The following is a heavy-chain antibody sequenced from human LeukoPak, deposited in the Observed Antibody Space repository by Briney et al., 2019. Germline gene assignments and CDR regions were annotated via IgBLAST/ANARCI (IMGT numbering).Heavy chain of an antibody. J-gene: IGHJ4*02. CDR1: GGSISGYY. CDR3: ARDDSLNGPRLD. D-gene: IGHD3-9*01. CDR2: MSTSGNS. V-gene: IGHV4-4*07. Sequence: SETLSLTCTVSGGSISGYYWSWIRQPAGKGLEWIGRMSTSGNSNYIPSLVSRVTMSVDTSKNQFSLNLSSVTAADTAVYYCARDDSLNGPRLDWGQGTLVTVSS.